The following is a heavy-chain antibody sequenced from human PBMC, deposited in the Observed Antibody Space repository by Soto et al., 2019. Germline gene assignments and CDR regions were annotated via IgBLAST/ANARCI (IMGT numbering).Heavy chain of an antibody. CDR1: GYTFTNYA. CDR2: INAGNGNT. D-gene: IGHD2-2*01. Sequence: QVQFVQSGAELKKPGASVKVSCKASGYTFTNYAMHWVRQAPGQRLEWMGWINAGNGNTKYSQKFQGRVTITRDTPARTPYVELTRLRSDATAVYYCARAGYCSSTSCSDAFDIWGQGTVVTVSS. CDR3: ARAGYCSSTSCSDAFDI. V-gene: IGHV1-3*01. J-gene: IGHJ3*02.